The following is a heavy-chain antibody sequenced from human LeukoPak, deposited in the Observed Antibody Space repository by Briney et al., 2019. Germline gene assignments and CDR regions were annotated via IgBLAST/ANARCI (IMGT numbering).Heavy chain of an antibody. Sequence: GGSLRLSCAASGFTFSDYYMSWIRQAPGKGLEWVSYISSSGSTIYYADSVKGRFTISRDNSKNTLYLQMNSLRAEDTAVYYCAKWWLGSPYNDAFDIWGQGTMVTVSS. J-gene: IGHJ3*02. CDR1: GFTFSDYY. CDR2: ISSSGSTI. V-gene: IGHV3-11*01. D-gene: IGHD6-19*01. CDR3: AKWWLGSPYNDAFDI.